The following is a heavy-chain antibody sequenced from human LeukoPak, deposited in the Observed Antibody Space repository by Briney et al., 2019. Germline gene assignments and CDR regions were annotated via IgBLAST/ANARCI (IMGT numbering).Heavy chain of an antibody. J-gene: IGHJ4*02. CDR3: AKDMSSDWYGGPDY. CDR1: GFTVRSNY. Sequence: GGSLRLSCAASGFTVRSNYMSWVRQAPGKGLEWVSVIHSGGSTYYADSVKGRFTISRDNSNNTLYLQMSSLRVEDTAVYYCAKDMSSDWYGGPDYWGQGTLVTVSS. V-gene: IGHV3-53*01. CDR2: IHSGGST. D-gene: IGHD3-10*01.